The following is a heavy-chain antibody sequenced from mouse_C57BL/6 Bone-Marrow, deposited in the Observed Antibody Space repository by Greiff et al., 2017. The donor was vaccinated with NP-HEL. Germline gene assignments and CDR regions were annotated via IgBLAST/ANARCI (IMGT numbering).Heavy chain of an antibody. V-gene: IGHV1-80*01. CDR3: ARGAY. Sequence: QVQLQQSGAELVQPGASVKISCKASGYEFSNYWMNWVKQRPGKGLEWIGQIYPGDGDTNYNGKFKDKVTLTADKSSSTAYMQLSRLTSEDSAVYFCARGAYWGQGTLVTVSA. CDR2: IYPGDGDT. J-gene: IGHJ3*01. CDR1: GYEFSNYW.